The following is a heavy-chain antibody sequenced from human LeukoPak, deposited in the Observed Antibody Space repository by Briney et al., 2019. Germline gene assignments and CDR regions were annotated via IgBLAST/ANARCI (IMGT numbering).Heavy chain of an antibody. D-gene: IGHD2-15*01. J-gene: IGHJ4*02. CDR2: VYYSGTT. Sequence: SETLSLICSVSGDSISGGTYYWGWIRQSPGKGPEWIGSVYYSGTTYYNPSLKSRVTISVDTSKNHFSLNLTSVTAADTAIYYCARHMVIAHFFDYWGQGILVTVSS. CDR3: ARHMVIAHFFDY. V-gene: IGHV4-39*01. CDR1: GDSISGGTYY.